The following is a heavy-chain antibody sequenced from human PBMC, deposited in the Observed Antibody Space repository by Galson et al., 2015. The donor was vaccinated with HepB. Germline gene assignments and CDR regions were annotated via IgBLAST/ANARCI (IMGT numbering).Heavy chain of an antibody. CDR1: GGTFSSYA. D-gene: IGHD3-10*01. CDR2: IIPIFGTA. Sequence: SVKVSCKASGGTFSSYAISWVRQAPGQGLEWMGGIIPIFGTANYAQKFQGRVTITADESTSTAYMELSSLRSEDTAVYYCARDRVTYGSGSQYAMSDAFDIWGQGTMVTVSS. V-gene: IGHV1-69*13. J-gene: IGHJ3*02. CDR3: ARDRVTYGSGSQYAMSDAFDI.